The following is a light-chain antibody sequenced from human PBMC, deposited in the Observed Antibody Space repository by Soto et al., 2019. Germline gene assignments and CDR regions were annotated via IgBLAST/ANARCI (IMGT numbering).Light chain of an antibody. CDR1: NSDVGAYKY. CDR2: EVS. CDR3: SSYTSSSTLLV. Sequence: QPVLTQPASVSGSPGQSITISCTGTNSDVGAYKYVSWYQQHPGKAPKLMIYEVSNRPSGVSHRFSGSKSGNTASLTISGLQAEDEADYYCSSYTSSSTLLVFGGGTQLTVL. V-gene: IGLV2-14*01. J-gene: IGLJ2*01.